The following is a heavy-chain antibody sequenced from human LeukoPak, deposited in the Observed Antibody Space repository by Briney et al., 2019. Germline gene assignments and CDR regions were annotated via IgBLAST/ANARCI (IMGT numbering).Heavy chain of an antibody. D-gene: IGHD1-1*01. J-gene: IGHJ4*02. V-gene: IGHV3-48*04. Sequence: GGSLTLSCAASGFTFSDFNMNWVRQAPGKGLEWIAYISSSGTTTLYADFVKGRFTISRDNAENSLSLQMNGLRPDDTAFYFCAKKGYSHNWFSYWGQGTLVTVSS. CDR3: AKKGYSHNWFSY. CDR2: ISSSGTTT. CDR1: GFTFSDFN.